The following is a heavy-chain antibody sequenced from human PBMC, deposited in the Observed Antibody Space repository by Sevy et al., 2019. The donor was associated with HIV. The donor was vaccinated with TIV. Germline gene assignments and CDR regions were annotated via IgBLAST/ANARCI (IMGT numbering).Heavy chain of an antibody. Sequence: SETLSLTCTVSGDSIISSHYSWGWIRQPPGKGLEWIGTFSYSGSAYYSPSLKSRFTISVDTSTNHFSLKLTSVTAADTSVYYCARLHPGEEAGGWFDPWGQGTLVTVSS. J-gene: IGHJ5*02. CDR2: FSYSGSA. CDR1: GDSIISSHYS. V-gene: IGHV4-39*02. D-gene: IGHD3-16*01. CDR3: ARLHPGEEAGGWFDP.